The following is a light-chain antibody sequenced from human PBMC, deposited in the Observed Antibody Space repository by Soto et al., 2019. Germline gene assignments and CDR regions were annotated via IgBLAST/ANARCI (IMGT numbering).Light chain of an antibody. CDR1: SSDVGGYNY. CDR2: EVT. V-gene: IGLV2-14*01. J-gene: IGLJ1*01. Sequence: QSALTQPASVSGSPGQSITISCTGTSSDVGGYNYVSWYQQHPGKAPKLIIYEVTNRPSGVSNRFSGSKSGYTASLTISGLQAEDEADYSCCSYSGSSTLYVFGTGTKLTVL. CDR3: CSYSGSSTLYV.